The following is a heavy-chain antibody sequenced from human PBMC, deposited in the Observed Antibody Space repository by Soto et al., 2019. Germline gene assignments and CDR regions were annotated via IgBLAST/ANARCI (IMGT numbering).Heavy chain of an antibody. Sequence: ASVKVSCKASGYTFTTYAIHWVRQAPGQRLEWMGWINAGNGNTRYSQSFQGRVTITTDTSAGTVYMQLSSLTSEDTAVYYCARDDSGFSGSHYIDYFNYWGQGALVTVSS. CDR3: ARDDSGFSGSHYIDYFNY. CDR2: INAGNGNT. J-gene: IGHJ4*02. V-gene: IGHV1-3*01. D-gene: IGHD1-26*01. CDR1: GYTFTTYA.